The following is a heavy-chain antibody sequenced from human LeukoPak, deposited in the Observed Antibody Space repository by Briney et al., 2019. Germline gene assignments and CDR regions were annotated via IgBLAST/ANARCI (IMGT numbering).Heavy chain of an antibody. CDR2: IDPSDSYT. J-gene: IGHJ4*02. Sequence: GESLKISCKGSGYSFTSYWISWVRQMPGKGLEWMGRIDPSDSYTNYSPSFQGHVTISADKSISTAYLQWSSLKASDTAVYYCARHRSDYYDSSGYYNYWGQGTLVTVSS. CDR1: GYSFTSYW. V-gene: IGHV5-10-1*01. CDR3: ARHRSDYYDSSGYYNY. D-gene: IGHD3-22*01.